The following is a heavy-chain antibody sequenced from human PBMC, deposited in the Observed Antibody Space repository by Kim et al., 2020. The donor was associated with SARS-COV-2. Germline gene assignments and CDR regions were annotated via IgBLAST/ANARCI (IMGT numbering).Heavy chain of an antibody. CDR3: ARDVNLHLTVTMGMLDY. CDR2: ISYDGSNK. D-gene: IGHD4-17*01. CDR1: GFTFSSYG. V-gene: IGHV3-33*05. J-gene: IGHJ4*02. Sequence: GGSLRLSCAASGFTFSSYGMHWVRQAPGKGLEWVAVISYDGSNKYYADSVKGRFTISRDNSKNTLYLQMNSLRAEDTAVYYCARDVNLHLTVTMGMLDYWGQGTLVTVSS.